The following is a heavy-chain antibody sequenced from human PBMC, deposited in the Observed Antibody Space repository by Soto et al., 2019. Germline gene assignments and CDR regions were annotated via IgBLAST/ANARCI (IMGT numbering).Heavy chain of an antibody. J-gene: IGHJ3*02. Sequence: ASVKVSCKASGYTFTSYGISWVRQAPGQGLEWMGWISAYNVNTNYAQKLQGRVTMTTDTSTSTAYMELRSLRSDDTAVYYCARDFPQTNYDSSGYYERGDAFDIWGQGKMVTV. CDR1: GYTFTSYG. D-gene: IGHD3-22*01. CDR3: ARDFPQTNYDSSGYYERGDAFDI. V-gene: IGHV1-18*01. CDR2: ISAYNVNT.